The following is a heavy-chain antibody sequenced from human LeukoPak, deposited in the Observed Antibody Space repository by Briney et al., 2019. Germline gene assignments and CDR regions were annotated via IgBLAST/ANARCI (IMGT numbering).Heavy chain of an antibody. CDR2: INHSGST. CDR1: GGSFSGYY. J-gene: IGHJ3*02. V-gene: IGHV4-34*01. Sequence: PSETLSLTCAVYGGSFSGYYWSWIRQPPGKGLEWIGEINHSGSTNYNPSLKSRVTISVDTSKNQFSLKLSSVTAADTAVYYCARGHLYSSSFDIWGQGTMVTVSS. CDR3: ARGHLYSSSFDI. D-gene: IGHD6-13*01.